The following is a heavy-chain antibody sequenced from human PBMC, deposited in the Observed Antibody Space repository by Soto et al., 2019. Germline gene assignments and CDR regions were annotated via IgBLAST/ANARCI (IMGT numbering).Heavy chain of an antibody. CDR3: ARHDPTLFDYYGMDV. D-gene: IGHD4-17*01. Sequence: PSETLSLTCSVSGDAISNYYWSWIRQTPGRGLEWIGCVHESGSTDYNPSLRSRVTISVDTSKNQFSLKLRSVTAADTAVYYCARHDPTLFDYYGMDVWGQGTTVTVSS. J-gene: IGHJ6*02. CDR1: GDAISNYY. CDR2: VHESGST. V-gene: IGHV4-59*08.